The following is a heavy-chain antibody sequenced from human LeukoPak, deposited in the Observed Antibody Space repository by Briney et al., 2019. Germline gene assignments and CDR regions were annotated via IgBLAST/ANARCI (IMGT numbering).Heavy chain of an antibody. J-gene: IGHJ6*03. CDR3: ARLTAYYYMDV. D-gene: IGHD5-18*01. CDR2: IYYSGIT. CDR1: GGSISSNSYY. Sequence: SETLSLTCTVSGGSISSNSYYWGWVRQPPGKGLEWIGSIYYSGITYYNPSLKSRVTISVDTSKNQFSLKLSSVTAADTAVYYCARLTAYYYMDVWGKGTTVTVSS. V-gene: IGHV4-39*07.